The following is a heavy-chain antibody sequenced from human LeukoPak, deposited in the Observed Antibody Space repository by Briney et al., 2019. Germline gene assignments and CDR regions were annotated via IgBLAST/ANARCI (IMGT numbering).Heavy chain of an antibody. CDR1: GYTFTSYG. V-gene: IGHV1-18*01. J-gene: IGHJ4*02. Sequence: ASVKVSCKASGYTFTSYGISWVRQAPGQGLEWMGWISAYNGNTNYAQKFQGRVTMTRDMSTSTVYMELSSLRSEDTAVYYCARAPTTIFGVVDFDYWGQGTLVTVSS. CDR2: ISAYNGNT. D-gene: IGHD3-3*01. CDR3: ARAPTTIFGVVDFDY.